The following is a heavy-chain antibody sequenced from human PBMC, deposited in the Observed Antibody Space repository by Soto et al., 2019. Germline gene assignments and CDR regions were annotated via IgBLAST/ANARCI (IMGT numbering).Heavy chain of an antibody. Sequence: EVQLVESGGGLVKPGGSLRLSCAASGFTFSNAWMSWVRQAPGKGLEWVGRIKSKTDGGTTDYAAPVKGRLSISRDGSKNTLYLQMQSLKVDDRAVYYCTTGGIVGGRLYDPTLNQGYGGKGTLVPVSS. V-gene: IGHV3-15*01. CDR3: TTGGIVGGRLYDPTLNQGY. J-gene: IGHJ4*02. CDR2: IKSKTDGGTT. CDR1: GFTFSNAW. D-gene: IGHD1-26*01.